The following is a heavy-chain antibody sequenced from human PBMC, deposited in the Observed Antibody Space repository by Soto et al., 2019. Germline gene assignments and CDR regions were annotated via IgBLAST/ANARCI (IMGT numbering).Heavy chain of an antibody. CDR2: IDPSGKNE. J-gene: IGHJ4*02. V-gene: IGHV3-23*05. D-gene: IGHD3-16*01. CDR1: GITFRRHA. Sequence: TGGSLRLSCAASGITFRRHAMSWVRQAPGTGLEWVSTIDPSGKNEHYADSVKGRFSISRDNSRNTVDLQMNSLRAGDTALYYCVSWVFAHFDYWGQGTPVTVS. CDR3: VSWVFAHFDY.